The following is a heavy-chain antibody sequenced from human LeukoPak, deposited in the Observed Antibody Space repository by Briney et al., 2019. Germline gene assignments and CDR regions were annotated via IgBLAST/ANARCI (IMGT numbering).Heavy chain of an antibody. D-gene: IGHD7-27*01. CDR2: IPSSVSDM. J-gene: IGHJ3*02. Sequence: PGGSLRLSCAASGFSFSGHWMTWVRQAPGRGLEWVSSIPSSVSDMSYADSVKGRFTFSRDNAKNSLYLQMNSLRAEDTAVYYCTRTSGPVGAFDIWGQGAMVTVSS. V-gene: IGHV3-21*01. CDR1: GFSFSGHW. CDR3: TRTSGPVGAFDI.